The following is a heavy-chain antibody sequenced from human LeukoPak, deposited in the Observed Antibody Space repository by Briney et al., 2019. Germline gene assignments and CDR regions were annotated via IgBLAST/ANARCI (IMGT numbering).Heavy chain of an antibody. J-gene: IGHJ5*02. CDR3: ASWGGYCSSTSCYQYNWFDP. Sequence: SETLSLTCAVSGGSISSGGYSWSWIRQPPGKGLEWIGYIYHSGSTYYNPSLKSRVTISVDRSKNQFSLKLSSVTAADTAVYYCASWGGYCSSTSCYQYNWFDPWGQGTLVTVSS. V-gene: IGHV4-30-2*01. D-gene: IGHD2-2*01. CDR2: IYHSGST. CDR1: GGSISSGGYS.